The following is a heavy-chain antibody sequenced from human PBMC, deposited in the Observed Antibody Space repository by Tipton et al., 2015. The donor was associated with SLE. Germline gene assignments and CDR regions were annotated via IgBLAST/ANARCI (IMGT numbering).Heavy chain of an antibody. J-gene: IGHJ4*02. Sequence: TLSLTCAVYGGSFSGYYWSWIRQPPGKGLEWIGEINHSGSTNYNPSLKSRVTISVDTSKNQFSLKQSSVTAADTAVYYCPRTQYTFGGVIAPFDYWGQGTLVTVSS. CDR3: PRTQYTFGGVIAPFDY. CDR1: GGSFSGYY. D-gene: IGHD3-16*02. CDR2: INHSGST. V-gene: IGHV4-34*01.